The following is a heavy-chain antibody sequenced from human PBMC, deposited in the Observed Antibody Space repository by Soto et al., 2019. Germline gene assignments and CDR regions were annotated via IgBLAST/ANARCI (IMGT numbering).Heavy chain of an antibody. V-gene: IGHV3-53*02. CDR1: GFSVSTNY. CDR2: IYTGVTT. D-gene: IGHD1-26*01. Sequence: EVKLVETGGALIQPGGSLTLSCAVSGFSVSTNYMAWVRQGPGKGLEWVSVIYTGVTTHYANSVTGRFTFSRDTSKNILYLHLNSLTTDDTAIYYCAKVWGYYFESWGQGTLVAVPS. J-gene: IGHJ4*02. CDR3: AKVWGYYFES.